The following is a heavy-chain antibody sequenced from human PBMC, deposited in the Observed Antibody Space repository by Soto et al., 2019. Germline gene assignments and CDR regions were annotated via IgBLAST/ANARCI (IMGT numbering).Heavy chain of an antibody. CDR3: VTGRGDDYSNFYYFDY. CDR2: IYYSGST. J-gene: IGHJ4*02. CDR1: GGSISTYY. Sequence: SETLSLPCTVSGGSISTYYWSWIRQPPGKGLEWIGYIYYSGSTNYNPSLKSRVTISVDTSKNQFSLKLSSVTAADTAVYYCVTGRGDDYSNFYYFDYWGQGTLVTAPQ. D-gene: IGHD4-4*01. V-gene: IGHV4-59*01.